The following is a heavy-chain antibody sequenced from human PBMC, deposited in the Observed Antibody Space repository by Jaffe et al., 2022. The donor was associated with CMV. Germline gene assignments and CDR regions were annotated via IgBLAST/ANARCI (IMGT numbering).Heavy chain of an antibody. CDR3: AKSGYGFGSGWLAWFDP. CDR1: GFTFSSYA. D-gene: IGHD6-19*01. CDR2: ISGSGGST. V-gene: IGHV3-23*04. Sequence: EVQLVESGGGLVQPGGSLRLSCAASGFTFSSYAMSWVRQAPGKGLEWVSAISGSGGSTYYADSVKGRFTISRDNSKNTLYLQMNSLRAEDTAVYYCAKSGYGFGSGWLAWFDPWGQGTLVTVSS. J-gene: IGHJ5*02.